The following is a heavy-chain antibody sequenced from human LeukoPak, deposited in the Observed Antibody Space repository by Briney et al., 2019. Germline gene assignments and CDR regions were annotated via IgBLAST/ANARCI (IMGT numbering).Heavy chain of an antibody. D-gene: IGHD5-12*01. CDR3: ARGDSGYDPLAP. Sequence: PGGSLRLSCAASGFTFSTYSMSWVRQAPGKGLEWVASIKEDGSEKFYVDSVKGRFTISRDNAKKSLFLHMNSLRAEDTAVYFCARGDSGYDPLAPWGQGTLVTVSS. CDR2: IKEDGSEK. CDR1: GFTFSTYS. V-gene: IGHV3-7*03. J-gene: IGHJ5*02.